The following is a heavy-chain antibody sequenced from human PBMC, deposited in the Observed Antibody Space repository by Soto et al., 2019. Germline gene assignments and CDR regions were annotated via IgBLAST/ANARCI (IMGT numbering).Heavy chain of an antibody. J-gene: IGHJ6*02. CDR1: GGSISSSSYY. D-gene: IGHD1-26*01. V-gene: IGHV4-39*01. CDR3: ARQVGSYLYYYGIDV. CDR2: IYYSGST. Sequence: SETLSLTCTVSGGSISSSSYYWGWIRQPPGKGLEWIGSIYYSGSTYYNPSLKSRVTISVDTSKNQFSLKLSSVTAADTAVYYCARQVGSYLYYYGIDVWGQGTTVTVSS.